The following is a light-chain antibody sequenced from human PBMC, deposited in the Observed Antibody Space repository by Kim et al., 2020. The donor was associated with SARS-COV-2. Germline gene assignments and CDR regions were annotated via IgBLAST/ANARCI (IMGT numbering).Light chain of an antibody. CDR1: QNIDTY. CDR2: EAS. Sequence: GERATLSCRASQNIDTYLAWYQQRPGQAPRHLVYEASNRATGVPDRFSGSGSGTDFTLTISSLEPEDFSIYYCQQRNSWPPAVTFGGGTKVDIK. V-gene: IGKV3-11*01. CDR3: QQRNSWPPAVT. J-gene: IGKJ4*01.